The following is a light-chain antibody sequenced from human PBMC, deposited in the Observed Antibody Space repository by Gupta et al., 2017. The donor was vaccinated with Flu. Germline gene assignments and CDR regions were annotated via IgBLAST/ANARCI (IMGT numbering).Light chain of an antibody. Sequence: INCKSSQSVLYSSNNKNYLAWYQQKPGQPPKLLIYWASTRESGFPDRFSGSGSGTDFTLTISSLQAEDVAVYYCQQEDSTPLTFGQGTKVDIK. CDR2: WAS. CDR1: QSVLYSSNNKNY. CDR3: QQEDSTPLT. J-gene: IGKJ2*01. V-gene: IGKV4-1*01.